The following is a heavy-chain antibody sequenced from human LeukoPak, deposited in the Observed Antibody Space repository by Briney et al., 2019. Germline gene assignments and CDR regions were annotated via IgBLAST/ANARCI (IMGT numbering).Heavy chain of an antibody. D-gene: IGHD2-2*03. CDR3: ARELDYPYYMDV. J-gene: IGHJ6*03. CDR1: GGSFSGYY. V-gene: IGHV4-34*01. Sequence: SETLSLTCAVYGGSFSGYYWSWIRQPPGKGLEWIGEINHSGSTNYNPSLKSRVTISVDTSKNQFSLKLSSVTAADTAVYYCARELDYPYYMDVWGKGTTVTISS. CDR2: INHSGST.